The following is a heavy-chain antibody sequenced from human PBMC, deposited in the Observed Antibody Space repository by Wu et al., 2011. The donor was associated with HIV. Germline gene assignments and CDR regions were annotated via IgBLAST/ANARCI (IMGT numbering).Heavy chain of an antibody. CDR1: GYTFTSYD. CDR3: ARGYCSSTSCRYYYYYYMDV. Sequence: QVQLVQSGAEVKKPGASVKVSCKASGYTFTSYDINWVRQATGQGLEWMGWMNPNSGNTGYAQKFQGRVTMTRNTSISTAYMELSSLRSEDTAVYYCARGYCSSTSCRYYYYYYMDVWGKGTTVTVSS. D-gene: IGHD2-2*01. J-gene: IGHJ6*03. CDR2: MNPNSGNT. V-gene: IGHV1-8*02.